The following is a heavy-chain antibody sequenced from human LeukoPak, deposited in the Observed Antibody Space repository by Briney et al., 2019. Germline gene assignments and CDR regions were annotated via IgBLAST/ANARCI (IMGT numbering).Heavy chain of an antibody. CDR1: GFTFSSFV. J-gene: IGHJ3*02. Sequence: GGSLRLSCAASGFTFSSFVVSWVRQAPGKGLERVSSSSGDGDRTHYADSVKGRFTISRDNAKNSLYLQMNSLRAEDTAVYYCARPDEQQLVRDAFDIWGQGTMVTVSS. CDR3: ARPDEQQLVRDAFDI. CDR2: SSGDGDRT. V-gene: IGHV3-23*01. D-gene: IGHD6-13*01.